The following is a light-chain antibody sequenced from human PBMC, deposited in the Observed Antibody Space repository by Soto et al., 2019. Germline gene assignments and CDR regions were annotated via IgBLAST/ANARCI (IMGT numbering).Light chain of an antibody. Sequence: EIVLTQSPATLSLSPGERATLPCRASESVRSYLAWYQQKPGQAPRLLIYDASNRATGIPARFSGSGSGTDFTLTISSLEPEDFAVYYCQQRSKWPPTFGQGTKV. CDR1: ESVRSY. CDR2: DAS. J-gene: IGKJ1*01. V-gene: IGKV3-11*01. CDR3: QQRSKWPPT.